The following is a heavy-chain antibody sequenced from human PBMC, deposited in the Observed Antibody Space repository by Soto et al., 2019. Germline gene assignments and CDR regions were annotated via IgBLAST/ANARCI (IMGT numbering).Heavy chain of an antibody. J-gene: IGHJ4*02. CDR2: IGGSAAGS. V-gene: IGHV3-23*01. D-gene: IGHD6-19*01. CDR1: GFTFSSYA. CDR3: ARGGGIAVAGTHLDY. Sequence: EVQLLESGGNLVQPGGSLKLSCAASGFTFSSYAMSWVRQAPGKGLEWVSGIGGSAAGSNYADSVKGRFTISRDNSRNTGDRQRSSLRAEDTALYYCARGGGIAVAGTHLDYWGQGTLVTVSS.